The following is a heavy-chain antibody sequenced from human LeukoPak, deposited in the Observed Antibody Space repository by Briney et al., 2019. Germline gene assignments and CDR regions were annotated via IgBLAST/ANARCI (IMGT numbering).Heavy chain of an antibody. CDR2: ISAYNGNT. CDR1: GYTFTSYG. V-gene: IGHV1-18*01. CDR3: ARDRDGYSLGYCFDY. D-gene: IGHD5-24*01. Sequence: ASVKVSCKASGYTFTSYGISWVRQATGQGLEWMGWISAYNGNTNYAHKFQGRVTITTDESTSTVCMELSSLRSEDTAVYYCARDRDGYSLGYCFDYWGQGTLVTVSS. J-gene: IGHJ4*02.